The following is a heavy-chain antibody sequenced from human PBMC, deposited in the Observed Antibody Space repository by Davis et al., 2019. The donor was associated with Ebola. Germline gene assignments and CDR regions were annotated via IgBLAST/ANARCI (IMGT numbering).Heavy chain of an antibody. Sequence: GESLKISCKASGNSFTSHWIGWVRQMQGKGLEWRGISYTGDPETRYSPSFQGQVTISADKSMKTAFLQWSSLKASDTAMYYCATLRRTITGMDDGFDIWGQGTMVTVSS. CDR1: GNSFTSHW. CDR2: SYTGDPET. CDR3: ATLRRTITGMDDGFDI. J-gene: IGHJ3*02. D-gene: IGHD1-20*01. V-gene: IGHV5-51*01.